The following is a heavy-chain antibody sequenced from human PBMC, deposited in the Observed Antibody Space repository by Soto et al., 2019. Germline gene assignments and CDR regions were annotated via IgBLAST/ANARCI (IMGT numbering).Heavy chain of an antibody. Sequence: SVKVSCKASGGTFSSYTISWVRQAPGQGLEWMGRIIPILGIANHAQKFQGRVTITADKSTSTAYMELSSLRSEDTAVYYCARQPTYYYGSGSSHFDYWGQGTLVTVSS. V-gene: IGHV1-69*02. J-gene: IGHJ4*02. CDR1: GGTFSSYT. CDR3: ARQPTYYYGSGSSHFDY. D-gene: IGHD3-10*01. CDR2: IIPILGIA.